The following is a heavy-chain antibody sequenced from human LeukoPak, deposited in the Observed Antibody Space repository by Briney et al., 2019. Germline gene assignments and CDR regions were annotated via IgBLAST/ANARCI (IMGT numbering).Heavy chain of an antibody. V-gene: IGHV3-48*04. J-gene: IGHJ3*02. CDR3: ARLRSGSDAFDI. CDR2: ISSSASSI. D-gene: IGHD3-10*01. Sequence: GGSLRLSCAASGFTFSSNSMNWVRQAPGKGMGWVSYISSSASSISYADSVKGLFTISRDNAKNSLYLQMDSLRAEDTAVYYCARLRSGSDAFDIWGQGTVVTVSS. CDR1: GFTFSSNS.